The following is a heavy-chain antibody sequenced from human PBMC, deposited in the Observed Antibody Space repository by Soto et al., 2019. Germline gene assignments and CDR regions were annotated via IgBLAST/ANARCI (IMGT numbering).Heavy chain of an antibody. CDR3: SRERGAVASIADAFDI. CDR1: GGAITGYY. Sequence: WETLSLTCNVSGGAITGYYWNWIRQPPGKGLEWIGYVYFSGSTKYNPSLTSRVTISVDMSKKQFSLRLTSMTSADTAVYYCSRERGAVASIADAFDIWGQGTMVTVSS. J-gene: IGHJ3*02. V-gene: IGHV4-59*01. D-gene: IGHD6-6*01. CDR2: VYFSGST.